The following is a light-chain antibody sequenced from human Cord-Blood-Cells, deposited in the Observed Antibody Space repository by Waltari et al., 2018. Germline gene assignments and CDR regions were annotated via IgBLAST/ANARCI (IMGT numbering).Light chain of an antibody. J-gene: IGKJ2*01. Sequence: DIQMTQSPSSLSASVVDRVTITCRASQSISSYLIWYQQKPGKAPKLLIYAASSLQSGVPSRFSGSGSGTDFTLTISSLQPEDFATYYCQQSYSTPWTFGQGTKLEIK. CDR1: QSISSY. CDR2: AAS. CDR3: QQSYSTPWT. V-gene: IGKV1-39*01.